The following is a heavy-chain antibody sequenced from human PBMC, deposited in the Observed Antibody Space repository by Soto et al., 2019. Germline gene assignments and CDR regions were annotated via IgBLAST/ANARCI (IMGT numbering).Heavy chain of an antibody. J-gene: IGHJ5*02. D-gene: IGHD1-7*01. CDR1: GGTFSSYA. CDR3: ARGNYVTNWFDP. Sequence: ASVKVSCKASGGTFSSYAISWVRQAPGQGLEWMGGIIPIFGTANYAQRFQGRVTITADESTSTAYMELSSLRSEDTAVYYCARGNYVTNWFDPWGQGTLVTVSS. V-gene: IGHV1-69*13. CDR2: IIPIFGTA.